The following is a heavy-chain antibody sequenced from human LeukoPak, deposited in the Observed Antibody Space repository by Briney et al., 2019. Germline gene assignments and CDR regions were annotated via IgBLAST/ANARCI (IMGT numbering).Heavy chain of an antibody. CDR1: GFTFSSFP. D-gene: IGHD4-17*01. CDR2: ISGSGRVT. J-gene: IGHJ4*02. V-gene: IGHV3-23*01. Sequence: PGGSLRLSCAASGFTFSSFPMSWVRQAPGKGLEWVSTISGSGRVTYYAGSVKGRFTISRDNSKNTLYLQMNSLRAEDTAVYYCARSAYDYGEVYFDYWGQGTLVTVSS. CDR3: ARSAYDYGEVYFDY.